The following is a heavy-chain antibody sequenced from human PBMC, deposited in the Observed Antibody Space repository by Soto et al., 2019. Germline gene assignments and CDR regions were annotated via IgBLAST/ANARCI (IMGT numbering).Heavy chain of an antibody. CDR1: GGTFSSYA. CDR3: ARDLPTAGAWRDYYYGMDV. J-gene: IGHJ6*02. Sequence: QVQLVQSGAEVKKPGSSVKVSCKASGGTFSSYAISWVRQAPGQGLEWMGGISPIFGTANYAQKFQGRVTITADESTSTAYMERSSLRSEDTAVYYCARDLPTAGAWRDYYYGMDVWGQGTTVTVSS. D-gene: IGHD3-10*01. V-gene: IGHV1-69*12. CDR2: ISPIFGTA.